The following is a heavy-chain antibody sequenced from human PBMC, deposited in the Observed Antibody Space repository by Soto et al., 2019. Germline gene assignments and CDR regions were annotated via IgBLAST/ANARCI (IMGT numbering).Heavy chain of an antibody. CDR3: ARERTYCGGDCYSNYFDY. Sequence: AASVKVSCKASGGTFSSYAISWVRQAPGQGLEWMGGIIPIFGTANYAQKFQGRVTITADESTSTAYMELSSLRSEDTAVYYCARERTYCGGDCYSNYFDYWGQGTLVTVSS. D-gene: IGHD2-21*02. CDR1: GGTFSSYA. J-gene: IGHJ4*02. CDR2: IIPIFGTA. V-gene: IGHV1-69*13.